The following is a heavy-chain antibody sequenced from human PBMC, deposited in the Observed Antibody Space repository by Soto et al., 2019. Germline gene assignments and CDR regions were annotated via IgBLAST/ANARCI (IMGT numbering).Heavy chain of an antibody. CDR2: INHSGST. Sequence: SETLSLTCAVYGGSFSGYYWSWIRQPPGKGLEWIGEINHSGSTNYNPSLKSRVTIAVGTSKNQFSLKLSSVTAAETAGYYCAREVVVVAAPGTWFDPWGQGTLVTVSS. V-gene: IGHV4-34*01. CDR3: AREVVVVAAPGTWFDP. D-gene: IGHD2-15*01. CDR1: GGSFSGYY. J-gene: IGHJ5*02.